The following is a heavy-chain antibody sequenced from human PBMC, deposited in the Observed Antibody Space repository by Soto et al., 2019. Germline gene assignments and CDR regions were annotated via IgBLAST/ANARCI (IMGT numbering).Heavy chain of an antibody. CDR1: GYTFSNFA. J-gene: IGHJ4*01. Sequence: ASVKVSCKASGYTFSNFAMHWVRQAPGRRLEWMGWINAGNWNTKYSQKFQGRVTITSDTSASTAYMELSSLRSEDTAVYYCARGGQNGYYDSRAMVDYWG. CDR3: ARGGQNGYYDSRAMVDY. CDR2: INAGNWNT. D-gene: IGHD3-22*01. V-gene: IGHV1-3*01.